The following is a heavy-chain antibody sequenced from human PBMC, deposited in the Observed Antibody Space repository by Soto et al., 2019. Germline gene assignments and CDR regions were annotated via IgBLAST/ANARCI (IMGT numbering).Heavy chain of an antibody. J-gene: IGHJ5*02. CDR3: ARGWGYDSSGYYFNWFDP. D-gene: IGHD3-22*01. Sequence: PSETLSLTCTVSGGSISSYYWSWIRQPPGKGLEWIGYIYYSGSTNYNPSLKSGVTISVDTSKNQFSLKLSSVTAADTAVYYCARGWGYDSSGYYFNWFDPWGQGTLVTVSS. CDR2: IYYSGST. V-gene: IGHV4-59*01. CDR1: GGSISSYY.